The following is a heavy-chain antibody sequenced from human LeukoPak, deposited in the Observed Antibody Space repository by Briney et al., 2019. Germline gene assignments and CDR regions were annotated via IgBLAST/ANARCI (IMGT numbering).Heavy chain of an antibody. J-gene: IGHJ3*02. CDR1: GYTFTSYG. CDR3: ARDGTSVWGSYRDDAFDI. V-gene: IGHV1-18*01. Sequence: ASVRVSCKASGYTFTSYGISWVRQAPGQGLEWMGWISAYNGNTNYAQKLQGRVTMTTDISTSTAYMELRSLRSDDTAVYYCARDGTSVWGSYRDDAFDIWGQGTMVTVSS. D-gene: IGHD3-16*02. CDR2: ISAYNGNT.